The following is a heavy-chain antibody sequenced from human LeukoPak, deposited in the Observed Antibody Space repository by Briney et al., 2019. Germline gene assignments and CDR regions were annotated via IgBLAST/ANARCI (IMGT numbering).Heavy chain of an antibody. D-gene: IGHD3-10*01. CDR2: IHYSGST. CDR3: ARVMVRGVLEY. V-gene: IGHV4-59*01. Sequence: GSLRLSCAASGFTFSSYEMNWVRQAPGKGLEWIGYIHYSGSTNYNPSLKSRVAISVDTSKNQFSLKLSSVTAADTAVYYCARVMVRGVLEYWGQGTLVTVSS. CDR1: GFTFSSYE. J-gene: IGHJ4*02.